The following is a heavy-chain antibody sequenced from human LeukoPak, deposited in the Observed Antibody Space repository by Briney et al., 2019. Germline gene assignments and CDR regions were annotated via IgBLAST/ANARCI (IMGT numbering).Heavy chain of an antibody. D-gene: IGHD3-22*01. CDR3: AGGGHDSSGPSPGDY. CDR1: GGTFSSYA. J-gene: IGHJ4*02. V-gene: IGHV1-69*04. Sequence: SVKVSCKASGGTFSSYAISWVRQAPGQGLEWMGRIIPIFGIANYAQKFQGRVTITADKSTSTAYMELSSLRSEDTAVYYCAGGGHDSSGPSPGDYWGQGTLVTVSS. CDR2: IIPIFGIA.